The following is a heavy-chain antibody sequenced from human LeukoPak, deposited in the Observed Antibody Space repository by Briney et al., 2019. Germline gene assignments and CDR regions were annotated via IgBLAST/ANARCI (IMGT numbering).Heavy chain of an antibody. J-gene: IGHJ3*02. CDR1: GGSISSYY. CDR3: ARHSSAWGFDI. V-gene: IGHV4-59*08. CDR2: IYYTGST. Sequence: SETLSLTCSVSGGSISSYYWSWIRQPPGKGLEWIGYIYYTGSTNYNPSLMSRVTISVDTSKNQFSLRLSSVTATDTAVYYCARHSSAWGFDIWGQGTLVTVSS. D-gene: IGHD6-19*01.